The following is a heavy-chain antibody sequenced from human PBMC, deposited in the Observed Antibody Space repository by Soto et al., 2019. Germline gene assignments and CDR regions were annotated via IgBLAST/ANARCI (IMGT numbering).Heavy chain of an antibody. Sequence: GESLKISCKGSGYSFTSYWIGWVRQMPGKGLEWMGIIYPGDSDTRYSPSFQGQVTISADKSISTAYLQWSSLKASDTAMYYCARSPPDYYGSGSYYNVVDYWGQGTLVTVSS. CDR3: ARSPPDYYGSGSYYNVVDY. CDR1: GYSFTSYW. V-gene: IGHV5-51*01. J-gene: IGHJ4*02. D-gene: IGHD3-10*01. CDR2: IYPGDSDT.